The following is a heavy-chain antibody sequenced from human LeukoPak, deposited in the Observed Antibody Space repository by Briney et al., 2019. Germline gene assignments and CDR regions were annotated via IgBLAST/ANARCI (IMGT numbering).Heavy chain of an antibody. Sequence: ASVKVSCKASGYTFTGDYMHWVRQAPGQGLEWMGWINPNSGGTNYAQKFQGRVTMTRDTSISTAYMEPSRLRSDDTAVYYCARTTYCSSTSCRKGFDYWGQGTLVTVSS. D-gene: IGHD2-2*01. CDR1: GYTFTGDY. CDR3: ARTTYCSSTSCRKGFDY. V-gene: IGHV1-2*02. J-gene: IGHJ4*02. CDR2: INPNSGGT.